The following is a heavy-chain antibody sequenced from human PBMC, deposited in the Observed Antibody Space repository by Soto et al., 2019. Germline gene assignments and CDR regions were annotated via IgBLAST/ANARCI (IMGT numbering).Heavy chain of an antibody. V-gene: IGHV4-61*03. Sequence: SETLSLTCTVTGDSITSGGYYWSWIRQHPGKGLEWIGQISHSGNTSYNPSLTSRVTISVDKSKSHFSLNLTSVTAADTAVYYCAARHFWSRPWTDRRLDYWGQGTLVTVSS. CDR1: GDSITSGGYY. J-gene: IGHJ4*02. D-gene: IGHD3-3*02. CDR3: AARHFWSRPWTDRRLDY. CDR2: ISHSGNT.